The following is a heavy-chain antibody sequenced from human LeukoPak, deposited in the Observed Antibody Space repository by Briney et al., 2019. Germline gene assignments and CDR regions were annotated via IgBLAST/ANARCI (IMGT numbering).Heavy chain of an antibody. D-gene: IGHD3-10*02. CDR3: AREMFPIFDY. V-gene: IGHV3-30*04. CDR2: IPYDGSNK. Sequence: GGSLRLSCAASGFTFSSYAMHWVRQAPGKGLEWVAVIPYDGSNKYYADSVKGRFTISRDNSKNTLYLQMNSLRAEDTAVYYCAREMFPIFDYWGQGTLVTVSS. CDR1: GFTFSSYA. J-gene: IGHJ4*02.